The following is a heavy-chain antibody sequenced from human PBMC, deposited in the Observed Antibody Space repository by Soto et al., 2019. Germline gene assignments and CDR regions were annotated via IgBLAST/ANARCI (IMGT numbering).Heavy chain of an antibody. V-gene: IGHV4-39*01. CDR1: GVSISSSSYY. D-gene: IGHD3-22*01. CDR3: ARRGYYYDSSGYPSVWY. J-gene: IGHJ4*02. CDR2: IYYSGST. Sequence: SETLSLTCTVSGVSISSSSYYWGCIRQPPGKGLEWIGSIYYSGSTYYNPSLKSRVTISVDTSKNQFSLKLSSVTAADTAVYYCARRGYYYDSSGYPSVWYWGQGTLVTVSS.